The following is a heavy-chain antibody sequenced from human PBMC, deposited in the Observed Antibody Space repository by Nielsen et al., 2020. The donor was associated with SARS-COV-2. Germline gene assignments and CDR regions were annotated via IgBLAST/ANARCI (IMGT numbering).Heavy chain of an antibody. CDR1: DGSMSNSNYY. CDR2: IHYTGST. D-gene: IGHD6-19*01. J-gene: IGHJ4*02. V-gene: IGHV4-39*01. CDR3: ARQSRWLANFDY. Sequence: SETLSLTCTVSDGSMSNSNYYWGWIRQPPGRGLEWIGGIHYTGSTYYNPSLTSRATISVDTSKKQFSLRLSSVTAADTAVYYCARQSRWLANFDYWGQGTLVTVSS.